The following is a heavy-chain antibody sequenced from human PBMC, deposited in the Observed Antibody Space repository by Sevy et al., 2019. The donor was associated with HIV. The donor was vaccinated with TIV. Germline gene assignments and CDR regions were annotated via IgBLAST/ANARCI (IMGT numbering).Heavy chain of an antibody. V-gene: IGHV1-3*01. CDR3: ARDHRPYCSGGSCYSQGYYYYGMHV. CDR1: GYTFTSYA. CDR2: INAGNGNT. Sequence: ASVKVSCKASGYTFTSYAMHWVRQAPGQRLEWMGWINAGNGNTKYSQKFQGRVTITRDTSASTAYMELSSLRSEDTAVYYCARDHRPYCSGGSCYSQGYYYYGMHVWGQGTTVTVSS. D-gene: IGHD2-15*01. J-gene: IGHJ6*02.